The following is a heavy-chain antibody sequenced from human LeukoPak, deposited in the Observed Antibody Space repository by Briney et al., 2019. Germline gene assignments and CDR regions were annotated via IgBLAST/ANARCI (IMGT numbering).Heavy chain of an antibody. Sequence: GGSLRLSCAASGYTFSSYWMSWVRQAPGKGLEWVANIKQDGSEKYYVDSVKGRFTISRDNAKNSLYLQMNSLRAEDTAVYYCARGYSGYELYLAACNYWGQGTLVTVSS. CDR2: IKQDGSEK. CDR3: ARGYSGYELYLAACNY. J-gene: IGHJ4*02. V-gene: IGHV3-7*01. CDR1: GYTFSSYW. D-gene: IGHD5-12*01.